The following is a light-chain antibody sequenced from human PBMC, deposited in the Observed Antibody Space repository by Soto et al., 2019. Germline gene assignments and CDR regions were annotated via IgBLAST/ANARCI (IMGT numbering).Light chain of an antibody. Sequence: QSALTQPASVSGSPGQSITISCAGTSSDVGGYNYVSWYQQHPGKAPKLMIYDVSNRPSGVSNRFSASKSGNTASLTISGLQAEDEADYYRSSYTSSSTRVFGTGTKVTVL. V-gene: IGLV2-14*03. CDR2: DVS. J-gene: IGLJ1*01. CDR3: SSYTSSSTRV. CDR1: SSDVGGYNY.